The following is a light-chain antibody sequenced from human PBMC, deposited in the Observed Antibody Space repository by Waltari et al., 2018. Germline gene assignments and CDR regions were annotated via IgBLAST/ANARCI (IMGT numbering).Light chain of an antibody. J-gene: IGKJ4*01. CDR3: QQRSSWLT. CDR1: QSVNRY. Sequence: EIVLTQSPATLSLSPGERATLSCRASQSVNRYLAWYQQKPSQAPRLLIYNASNRAPGIPARFSCSGSGTDFTLTISSLEPEDFAVYYCQQRSSWLTFGGGTKVEIK. CDR2: NAS. V-gene: IGKV3-11*01.